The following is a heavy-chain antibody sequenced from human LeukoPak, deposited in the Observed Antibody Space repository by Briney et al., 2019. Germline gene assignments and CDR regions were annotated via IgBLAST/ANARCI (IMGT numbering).Heavy chain of an antibody. Sequence: SETLSLTCTVSGGSISSYYWSWIRQPPGKGLERIGYIYYSGSTNYNPSLKSRVTTPVDTSKNQFSLKLSSVTAADTAVYYCARHSSGSFYFDYWGQGTLVTVSS. V-gene: IGHV4-59*08. CDR2: IYYSGST. CDR1: GGSISSYY. J-gene: IGHJ4*02. D-gene: IGHD1-26*01. CDR3: ARHSSGSFYFDY.